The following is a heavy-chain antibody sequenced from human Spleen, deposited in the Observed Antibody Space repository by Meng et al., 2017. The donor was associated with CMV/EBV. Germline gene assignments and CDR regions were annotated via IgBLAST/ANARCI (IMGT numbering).Heavy chain of an antibody. CDR1: GYSINSGFY. CDR3: AKESALLESSGYYVV. V-gene: IGHV4-38-2*02. CDR2: ISHSGNT. J-gene: IGHJ4*02. Sequence: SETLSLTCSVSGYSINSGFYWGWIRQPPGGGMEWIGSISHSGNTYYNPSLKSRLTISLDTSKNQFSLKLQSVTAADTALYFCAKESALLESSGYYVVWGRGALVTVSS. D-gene: IGHD3-22*01.